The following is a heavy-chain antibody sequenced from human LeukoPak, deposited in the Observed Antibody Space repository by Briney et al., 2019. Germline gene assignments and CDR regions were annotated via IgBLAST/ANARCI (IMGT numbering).Heavy chain of an antibody. CDR2: INPNSGGT. D-gene: IGHD2-2*01. CDR3: ARDVVVPAAMLALDWFDP. J-gene: IGHJ5*02. CDR1: GYTFTGYY. Sequence: ASVKVSCKASGYTFTGYYMHWVRQAPGQGLEWMGWINPNSGGTNYAQKFQGRVTMTRDTSISTAYMELSRLRSDDTAVYYCARDVVVPAAMLALDWFDPWGQGTLVTVSS. V-gene: IGHV1-2*02.